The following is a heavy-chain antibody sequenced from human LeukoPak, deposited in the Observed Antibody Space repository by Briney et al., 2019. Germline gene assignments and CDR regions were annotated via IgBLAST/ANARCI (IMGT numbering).Heavy chain of an antibody. Sequence: PSETLSLTCTVSGGSISSYYWSWIRQPPGKGLEWIGYIYYSGSTNYNPSLKSRVTISVDTSKNQFSLKLSSVTAADTAVYYCARTRSTRAGGSWFDPWGQGTLVTVSS. CDR1: GGSISSYY. J-gene: IGHJ5*02. CDR3: ARTRSTRAGGSWFDP. D-gene: IGHD2-2*01. V-gene: IGHV4-59*01. CDR2: IYYSGST.